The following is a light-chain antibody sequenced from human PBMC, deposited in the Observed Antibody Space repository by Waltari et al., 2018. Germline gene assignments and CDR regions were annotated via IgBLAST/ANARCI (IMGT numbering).Light chain of an antibody. CDR2: EVT. V-gene: IGLV2-23*02. CDR1: SRDVGNYNL. CDR3: CSYVGLGIYV. J-gene: IGLJ1*01. Sequence: QSGLTQPASVSGSPGQSITISCTGTSRDVGNYNLVSWYQQYPGKAPHRMVYEVTKRASGVSDRFSGSKSGNTASLTIHGLQSEDEADYYCCSYVGLGIYVFGSGTKVTVL.